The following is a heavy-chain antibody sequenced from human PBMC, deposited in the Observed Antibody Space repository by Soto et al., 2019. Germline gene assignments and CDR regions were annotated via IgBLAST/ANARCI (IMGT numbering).Heavy chain of an antibody. CDR1: GFTFSSND. D-gene: IGHD2-2*01. J-gene: IGHJ4*02. Sequence: EVQLLESGGGLIQPGGSLRLSCAASGFTFSSNDMSWVRQAPGKGLEWASSISASGRSLFYADAVKGRFTISRDNSKNTLYLQMSSLTAEDTAVYYCEKGTSKLDYWGQGTLVTVSS. CDR3: EKGTSKLDY. V-gene: IGHV3-23*01. CDR2: ISASGRSL.